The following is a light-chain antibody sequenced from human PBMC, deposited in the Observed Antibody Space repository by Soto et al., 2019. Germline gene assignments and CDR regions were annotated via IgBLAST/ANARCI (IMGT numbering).Light chain of an antibody. CDR2: KLS. CDR1: QRLVHSDGETY. J-gene: IGKJ1*01. V-gene: IGKV2-24*01. CDR3: MQATHFPHT. Sequence: DVVVTQTPLSSPVTLGQPASISCKSSQRLVHSDGETYLNWLQQRPGQPPRLLIYKLSNRYSGVPDRVSGSGAGTDFRLGMGGVEAEDVAIDDCMQATHFPHTFGKGTRV.